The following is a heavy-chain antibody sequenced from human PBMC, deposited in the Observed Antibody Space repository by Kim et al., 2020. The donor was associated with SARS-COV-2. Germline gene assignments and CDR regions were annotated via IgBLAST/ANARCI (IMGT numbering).Heavy chain of an antibody. Sequence: ASVKVSCKASGYTFTGYYMHWVRQAPGQGLEWMGWINPNSGGTNYAQKFQGRVTMTRDTSISTAYMELSRLRSDDTAVYYCARGGIAAGGDYYYGMDVWGQGTTVTVSS. J-gene: IGHJ6*02. V-gene: IGHV1-2*02. D-gene: IGHD6-13*01. CDR2: INPNSGGT. CDR1: GYTFTGYY. CDR3: ARGGIAAGGDYYYGMDV.